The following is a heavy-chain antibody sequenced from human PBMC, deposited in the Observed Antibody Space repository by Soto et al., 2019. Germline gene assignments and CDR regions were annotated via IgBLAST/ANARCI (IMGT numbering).Heavy chain of an antibody. D-gene: IGHD2-15*01. J-gene: IGHJ5*01. CDR2: IYWDDDK. CDR1: GFSLSTHGVG. CDR3: AHAMLYCTGGSCSTWFDS. Sequence: QITLKESGPTLVKPTQPLTLTCTFSGFSLSTHGVGVGWVRQPAGKALEWLALIYWDDDKRYSASLNSRLTITKDTSKNQLVLTMTNMDPVDTATYYCAHAMLYCTGGSCSTWFDSWGQGTLVTVSS. V-gene: IGHV2-5*02.